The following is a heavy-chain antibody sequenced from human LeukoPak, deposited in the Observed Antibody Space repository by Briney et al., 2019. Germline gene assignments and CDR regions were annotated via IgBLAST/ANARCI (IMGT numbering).Heavy chain of an antibody. J-gene: IGHJ4*02. Sequence: ASVKVSCKASGYTFTSYAIHWVRQAPGQRLEWMGWISAGNGNTKYSQNFQGRVTFISNTSATTAFMELSSLRSEDAAVYYCARDSGSGNNDYWGQGSLVTVSS. V-gene: IGHV1-3*01. CDR3: ARDSGSGNNDY. CDR2: ISAGNGNT. D-gene: IGHD1-26*01. CDR1: GYTFTSYA.